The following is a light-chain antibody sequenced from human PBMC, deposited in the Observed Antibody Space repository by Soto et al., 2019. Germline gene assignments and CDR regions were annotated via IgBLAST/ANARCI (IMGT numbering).Light chain of an antibody. CDR2: DAS. Sequence: PGARATLSCRASESVSSSYLAWYQQKPGQAPRLLIYDASSRATGIPDRFSGSGSGTDFTLTISRLEPEDFAVYYCQQYGSSPYTFGQGTTLEIK. V-gene: IGKV3-20*01. CDR1: ESVSSSY. CDR3: QQYGSSPYT. J-gene: IGKJ2*01.